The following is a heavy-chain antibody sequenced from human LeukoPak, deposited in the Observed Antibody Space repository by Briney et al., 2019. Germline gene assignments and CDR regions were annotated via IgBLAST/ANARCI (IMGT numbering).Heavy chain of an antibody. CDR2: IYYSGST. CDR3: AREDCSSTSCYFLN. D-gene: IGHD2-2*01. J-gene: IGHJ4*02. CDR1: GGSISSYY. Sequence: SETLSLTCTVSGGSISSYYWSWIRQPPGKGLEWIGYIYYSGSTNYNPSLKSRVTISVDTSKNQFSLKLSSMTAADTAVYYCAREDCSSTSCYFLNWGQGTLVTVSS. V-gene: IGHV4-59*01.